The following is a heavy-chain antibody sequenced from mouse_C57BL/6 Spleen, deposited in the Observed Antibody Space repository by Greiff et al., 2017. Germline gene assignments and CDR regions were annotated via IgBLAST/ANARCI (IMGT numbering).Heavy chain of an antibody. D-gene: IGHD1-1*01. CDR3: ASPTLNTVVANWYFDV. Sequence: EVKLMESGGGLVQPGGSLKLSCAASGFTFSDYYMYWVRQTPEKRLEWVAYISNGGGSTYYPDTVKGRFTFARDNAKNTLYLQMSRLKSEDTAMYYCASPTLNTVVANWYFDVWGTGTTVTVSS. CDR2: ISNGGGST. CDR1: GFTFSDYY. J-gene: IGHJ1*03. V-gene: IGHV5-12*01.